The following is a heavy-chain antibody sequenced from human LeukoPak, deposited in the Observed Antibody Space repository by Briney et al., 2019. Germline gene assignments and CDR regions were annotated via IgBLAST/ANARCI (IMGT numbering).Heavy chain of an antibody. CDR1: GGSISTYY. D-gene: IGHD3-22*01. J-gene: IGHJ4*02. CDR3: ARVMGDSSGYYPIDY. Sequence: PSETLSLTCAVSGGSISTYYWSWIRKPPGKGLEWIGHIYNSGSTNYSPSLKSRVTISVDTSKNQFSLKLSSVTAADTAVYYCARVMGDSSGYYPIDYWGQGTLVTVSS. CDR2: IYNSGST. V-gene: IGHV4-59*08.